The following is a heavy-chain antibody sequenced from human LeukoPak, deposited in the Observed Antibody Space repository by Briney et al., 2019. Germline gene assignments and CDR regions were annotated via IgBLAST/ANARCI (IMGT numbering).Heavy chain of an antibody. Sequence: PSETLSLTCAVYGGSFSGYYWSWIRQPPGKGLEWIGEINHSGSTNYNPSLKSRVTISVDTSKNQFSLKLSSVTAADTAVYYCARGPWLRSNFDYWGQGTLVTVSS. D-gene: IGHD5-12*01. CDR3: ARGPWLRSNFDY. J-gene: IGHJ4*02. CDR1: GGSFSGYY. V-gene: IGHV4-34*01. CDR2: INHSGST.